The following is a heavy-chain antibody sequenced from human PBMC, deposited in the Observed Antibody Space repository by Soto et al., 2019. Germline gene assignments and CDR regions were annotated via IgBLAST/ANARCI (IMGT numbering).Heavy chain of an antibody. CDR3: ARDHYYMDV. CDR2: VFYSGST. CDR1: GGSISSYY. J-gene: IGHJ6*03. V-gene: IGHV4-59*01. Sequence: SETLSLTCTVSGGSISSYYWSWIRQPPGKGLEWIGYVFYSGSTNYNPSLKSRVTISVDTSKNQFSLKMSSVTAADTAVYYCARDHYYMDVWGKGTTVTVSS.